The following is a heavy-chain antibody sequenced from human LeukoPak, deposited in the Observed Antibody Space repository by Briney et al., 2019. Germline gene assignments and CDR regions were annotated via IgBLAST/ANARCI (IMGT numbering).Heavy chain of an antibody. CDR2: ISSSSNYI. CDR1: GFTLSTYT. CDR3: ATINFRPY. Sequence: GGSLRLSCAASGFTLSTYTMNWVRQAPGKGLEWVSSISSSSNYIYYADSVKGRFTISRDDAKNSLSLQMNSLRAEDTAIYYCATINFRPYWGQGTLVTVSS. V-gene: IGHV3-21*04. J-gene: IGHJ4*02. D-gene: IGHD1-1*01.